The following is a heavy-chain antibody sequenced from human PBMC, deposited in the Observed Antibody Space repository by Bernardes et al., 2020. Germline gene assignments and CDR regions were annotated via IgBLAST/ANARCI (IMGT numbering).Heavy chain of an antibody. CDR3: AKEGGSAVAVFDY. J-gene: IGHJ4*02. CDR1: GFTFDDYA. Sequence: GGSLRLSCAASGFTFDDYAMHWVRQAPGKGLEWVSGISWNSGSIGYADSVKGRFTISRDNAKNSLYLQMNSLRAEDTALYYCAKEGGSAVAVFDYWGQGTLVTVSS. V-gene: IGHV3-9*01. CDR2: ISWNSGSI. D-gene: IGHD6-19*01.